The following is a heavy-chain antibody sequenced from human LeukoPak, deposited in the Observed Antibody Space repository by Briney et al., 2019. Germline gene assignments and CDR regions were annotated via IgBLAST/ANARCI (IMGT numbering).Heavy chain of an antibody. CDR1: GYSFTSYD. D-gene: IGHD1-14*01. CDR2: VNPNSGNT. J-gene: IGHJ6*02. V-gene: IGHV1-8*01. CDR3: ARDIGDRTGYYYYGMDV. Sequence: GASVKVSCKASGYSFTSYDINWVRQATGQGLEWMGWVNPNSGNTGYAQKFQGRVTMTRDTSINTAYMELSSLRSEDTAVYYCARDIGDRTGYYYYGMDVWGQGTTVTVSS.